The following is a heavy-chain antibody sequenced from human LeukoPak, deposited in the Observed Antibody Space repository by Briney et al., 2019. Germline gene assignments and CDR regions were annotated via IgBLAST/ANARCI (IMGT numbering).Heavy chain of an antibody. V-gene: IGHV1-69*01. CDR3: ARGWDNQRPPGDAFDI. D-gene: IGHD1-1*01. CDR2: IIPIFGTA. J-gene: IGHJ3*02. CDR1: GGTFSSYA. Sequence: SVKVSCKASGGTFSSYAISWVQQAPGQGLEWMGGIIPIFGTANYAQKFQGRVTITADESTSTAYMELSSLRSEDTAVYYCARGWDNQRPPGDAFDIWGQGTMVTVSS.